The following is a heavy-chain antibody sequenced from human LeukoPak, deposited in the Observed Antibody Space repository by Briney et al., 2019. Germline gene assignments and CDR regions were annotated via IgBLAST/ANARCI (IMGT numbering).Heavy chain of an antibody. CDR1: GFTFSSYA. CDR3: ARVAGYSNWALDY. V-gene: IGHV3-64*01. D-gene: IGHD4-11*01. CDR2: ISSNGGST. J-gene: IGHJ4*02. Sequence: PGGSLRVSCAASGFTFSSYAMHWVRQAPGKGLEYVSAISSNGGSTYYANSVKGRFTMSRDNSKNTLYLQMGSLRAEDMAVYYCARVAGYSNWALDYGGQGTLVTVSS.